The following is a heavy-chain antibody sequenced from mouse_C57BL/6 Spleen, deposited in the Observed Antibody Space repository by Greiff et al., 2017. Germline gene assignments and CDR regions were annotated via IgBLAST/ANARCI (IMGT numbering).Heavy chain of an antibody. V-gene: IGHV1-69*01. CDR3: AKGYGSSYPDY. D-gene: IGHD1-1*01. CDR1: GYTFTSYW. J-gene: IGHJ2*01. Sequence: QVQLQQPGAELVMPGASVKLSCKASGYTFTSYWMHWVKQRPGQGLEWIGEIDPSDSYTNYNQKFKGKSTLTVDKSSSAAYMQLSSLTSEDSAVYYSAKGYGSSYPDYWGQGTTLTVSS. CDR2: IDPSDSYT.